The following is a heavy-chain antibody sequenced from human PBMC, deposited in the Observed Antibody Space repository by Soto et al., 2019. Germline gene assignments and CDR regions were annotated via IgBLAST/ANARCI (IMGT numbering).Heavy chain of an antibody. CDR2: SRDKPQGYST. J-gene: IGHJ4*02. V-gene: IGHV3-72*01. D-gene: IGHD3-22*01. CDR3: VRATYFSDSSGYTRCLDY. CDR1: VFTFSGHG. Sequence: PGGSLRLSCAASVFTFSGHGMHWVRQAPGKGLEWVGRSRDKPQGYSTAYAASVKGRFTTSRDEPKNSAYLQMNSLKTEDTAVFYCVRATYFSDSSGYTRCLDYWGQGTLVT.